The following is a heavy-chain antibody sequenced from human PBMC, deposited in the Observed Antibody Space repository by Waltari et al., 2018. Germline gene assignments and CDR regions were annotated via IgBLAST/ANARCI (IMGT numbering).Heavy chain of an antibody. D-gene: IGHD3-16*01. CDR1: GFIARNTY. Sequence: EVQLVESGGGLIQPGGSLRLSCAASGFIARNTYMTWVRQAPGKGLDWVSLMYVGDHTCYADSVNGRFTISRDISENTLYLRMSSLRAEDTAVYYCAKGLHYDYAWGTYNVAFDFWGQGTMVTVSS. CDR2: MYVGDHT. J-gene: IGHJ3*01. CDR3: AKGLHYDYAWGTYNVAFDF. V-gene: IGHV3-53*01.